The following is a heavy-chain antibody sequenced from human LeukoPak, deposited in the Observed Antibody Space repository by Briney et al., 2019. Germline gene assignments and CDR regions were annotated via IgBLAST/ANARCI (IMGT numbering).Heavy chain of an antibody. D-gene: IGHD1-26*01. CDR3: ARVPNSGSYSYDAFDI. V-gene: IGHV1-2*02. CDR1: GYTLTGYY. CDR2: INPNSGGT. J-gene: IGHJ3*02. Sequence: ASVKVSCKASGYTLTGYYMHWVRQAPGQGLEWMRWINPNSGGTNYAQKFQGRVTMTRDTSISTAYMELSRLRSDDTAVYYCARVPNSGSYSYDAFDIWGQGTMVTVSS.